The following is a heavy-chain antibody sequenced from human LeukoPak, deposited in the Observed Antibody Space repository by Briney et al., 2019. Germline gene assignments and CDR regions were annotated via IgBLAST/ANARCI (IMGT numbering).Heavy chain of an antibody. V-gene: IGHV3-15*01. CDR1: GFTFSNGW. D-gene: IGHD3-22*01. Sequence: PGGSLRLSCVVSGFTFSNGWMSWVRQTPGKGLEWVGRIKSKRDGGTTDYAAPVKGRFTISRDDSKSTLYLQMNSLRTEDTAVYYCATDYYYDSPGLFDYWGQGSLATVSS. J-gene: IGHJ4*02. CDR3: ATDYYYDSPGLFDY. CDR2: IKSKRDGGTT.